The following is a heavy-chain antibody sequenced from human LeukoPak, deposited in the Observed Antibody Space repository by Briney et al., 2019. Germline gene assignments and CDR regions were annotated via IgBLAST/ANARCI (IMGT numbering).Heavy chain of an antibody. J-gene: IGHJ6*03. CDR1: GFTFSSYW. Sequence: GGSPRLSCAASGFTFSSYWMSWVRQAPGKGLEWVANIKQDGSEKYYVDSVKGRFTISRDNAKNSLYLQMNSLRAEDTAVYYCARERLLGYCSSTSCYQSSYYYYMDVWGKGTTVTVSS. V-gene: IGHV3-7*01. D-gene: IGHD2-2*01. CDR3: ARERLLGYCSSTSCYQSSYYYYMDV. CDR2: IKQDGSEK.